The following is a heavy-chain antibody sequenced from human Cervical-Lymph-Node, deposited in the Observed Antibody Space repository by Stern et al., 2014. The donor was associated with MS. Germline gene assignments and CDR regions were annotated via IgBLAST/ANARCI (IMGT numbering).Heavy chain of an antibody. D-gene: IGHD5-24*01. CDR2: FDPEEDKA. V-gene: IGHV1-24*01. CDR3: ATDILEMASINTFPH. Sequence: QVQLVQSRAEVRKPGASVKVSCNVSGYTLPELSIHWVRQAPGIGLEWMGGFDPEEDKAIYAQKFQGRVTMTEDTSTDTAYMELSSLRSEDTAVYYCATDILEMASINTFPHWGQGTLVTVSS. CDR1: GYTLPELS. J-gene: IGHJ4*02.